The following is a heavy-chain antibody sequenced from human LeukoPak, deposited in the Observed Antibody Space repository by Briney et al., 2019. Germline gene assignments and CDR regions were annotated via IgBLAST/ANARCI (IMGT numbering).Heavy chain of an antibody. CDR1: GYTFTGYY. J-gene: IGHJ6*02. D-gene: IGHD5-18*01. CDR2: INPNSGGT. V-gene: IGHV1-2*04. CDR3: AREGARGYSYGYFLGYYYGMDV. Sequence: ASVKVSCKASGYTFTGYYMHWVRQAPGQGLEWMGWINPNSGGTNYAQKFQGWVTMTRDTSISTAYMELSRLRAEDTAVYYCAREGARGYSYGYFLGYYYGMDVWGQGTTVTVSS.